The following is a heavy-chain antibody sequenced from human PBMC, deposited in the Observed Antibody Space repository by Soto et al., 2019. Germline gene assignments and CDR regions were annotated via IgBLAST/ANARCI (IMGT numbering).Heavy chain of an antibody. CDR2: ISYDGSNK. V-gene: IGHV3-30-3*01. Sequence: QVQLVESGGGVVQPGRSLRLSCAASGFTFSSYAMHWVRQAPGKGLEWVAVISYDGSNKYYADSVKGRFTISRDNSKNTLYLQMNSLRAEDTAVYYCARDRVEQQRDQPVKYYYYYYGMDVWGQGTTVTVSS. D-gene: IGHD6-13*01. J-gene: IGHJ6*02. CDR3: ARDRVEQQRDQPVKYYYYYYGMDV. CDR1: GFTFSSYA.